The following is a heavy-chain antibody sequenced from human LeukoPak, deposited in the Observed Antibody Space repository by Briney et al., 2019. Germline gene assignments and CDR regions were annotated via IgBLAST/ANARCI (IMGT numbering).Heavy chain of an antibody. CDR1: GFTFSYYY. J-gene: IGHJ4*02. CDR3: ASDYCSCGRCYSYY. Sequence: PGGSLRLFYASSGFTFSYYYMSWIRQAPGKGLEWVSYISSSSSYTNYADSVKGRFTISRDNAKNSLYLQMNSLRAEDTAVYYCASDYCSCGRCYSYYWGQGTLVTVSS. D-gene: IGHD2-15*01. CDR2: ISSSSSYT. V-gene: IGHV3-11*06.